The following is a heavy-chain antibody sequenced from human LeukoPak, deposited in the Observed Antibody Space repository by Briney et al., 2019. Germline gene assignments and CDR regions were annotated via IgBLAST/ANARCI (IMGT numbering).Heavy chain of an antibody. Sequence: GESLKISCKTSGYSFTTYWIGWVRQMPGKGLEWMGITYPGDSDTRYSPSFQGQVTISADKSISTAYLQWSSLKASDTAMYYCARSTSSGWYESDYWGQGTLVTVSS. V-gene: IGHV5-51*01. J-gene: IGHJ4*02. CDR2: TYPGDSDT. CDR1: GYSFTTYW. CDR3: ARSTSSGWYESDY. D-gene: IGHD6-19*01.